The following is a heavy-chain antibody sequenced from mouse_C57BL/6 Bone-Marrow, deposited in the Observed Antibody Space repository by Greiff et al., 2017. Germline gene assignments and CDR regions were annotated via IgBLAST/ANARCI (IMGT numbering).Heavy chain of an antibody. CDR3: ARPYSYGSRDWYFDV. CDR2: FIPYNNDT. D-gene: IGHD1-1*01. Sequence: QVQLQQSGAELVKPGASVKMSCKASGYTFTTYPIEWMKQNHGKSLEWIGNFIPYNNDTKYNEKFKGKATLTVEKSSSTVYLELSRLTSDDSAVYYCARPYSYGSRDWYFDVWGTGTTVTVSS. CDR1: GYTFTTYP. J-gene: IGHJ1*03. V-gene: IGHV1-47*01.